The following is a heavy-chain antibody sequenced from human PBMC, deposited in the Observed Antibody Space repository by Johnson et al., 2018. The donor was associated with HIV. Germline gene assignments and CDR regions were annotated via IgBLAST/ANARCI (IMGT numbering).Heavy chain of an antibody. Sequence: QVQVVESGGGVVQPGGSLRLSCAASGFTFSSYGMHWVRQAPGKGLEWVAFIRYDGSNKYYADSVKGRFTVSRDNAKNSLYQQMNSLRAEDTAMYYCARGMWIPEIDAIDIWGQGTMVTVSS. CDR3: ARGMWIPEIDAIDI. D-gene: IGHD5-18*01. CDR1: GFTFSSYG. J-gene: IGHJ3*02. V-gene: IGHV3-30*02. CDR2: IRYDGSNK.